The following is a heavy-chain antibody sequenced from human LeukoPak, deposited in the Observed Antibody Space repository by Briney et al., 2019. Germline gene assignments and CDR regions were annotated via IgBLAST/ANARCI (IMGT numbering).Heavy chain of an antibody. Sequence: SETLSLTCTVSGGSISSYYWSWIRQPPGKGLEWIGYIYYSGSTNYNPSPKSRVTISVDTSKTQFSLKLSSVTAADTAVYYCARSGNDGGEIDYWGQGTLVTVSS. D-gene: IGHD1-1*01. CDR2: IYYSGST. V-gene: IGHV4-59*01. CDR1: GGSISSYY. CDR3: ARSGNDGGEIDY. J-gene: IGHJ4*02.